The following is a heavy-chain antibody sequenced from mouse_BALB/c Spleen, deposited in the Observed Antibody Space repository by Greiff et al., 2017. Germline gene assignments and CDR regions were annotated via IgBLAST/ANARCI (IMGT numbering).Heavy chain of an antibody. J-gene: IGHJ3*01. Sequence: EVKLMESGGGLVQPGGSLKLSCAASGFTFSSYGMSWVRQTPDKRLELVATINSNGGSTYYPDSVKGRFTISRDNAKNTLYLQMSSLKSEDTAMYYCARDLYWGQGTLVTVSA. CDR1: GFTFSSYG. V-gene: IGHV5-6-3*01. CDR3: ARDLY. CDR2: INSNGGST.